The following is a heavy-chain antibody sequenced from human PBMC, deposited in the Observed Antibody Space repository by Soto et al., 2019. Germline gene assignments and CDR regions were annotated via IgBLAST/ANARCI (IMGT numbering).Heavy chain of an antibody. V-gene: IGHV1-2*04. CDR3: ARVGGGLASLGYYGMDV. J-gene: IGHJ6*02. D-gene: IGHD3-10*01. CDR2: INPNSGGT. CDR1: GYTFIGYY. Sequence: ASVKVSCKASGYTFIGYYIHWVRQAPGQGLEWMGWINPNSGGTNYAQRFQGWVTMTRDSSISTAYMELSRLKSDDTAVYYCARVGGGLASLGYYGMDVWGQGTTVTVSS.